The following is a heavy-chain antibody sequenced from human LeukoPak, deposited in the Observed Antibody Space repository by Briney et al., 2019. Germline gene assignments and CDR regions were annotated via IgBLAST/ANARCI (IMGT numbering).Heavy chain of an antibody. CDR2: INPNGGGT. CDR1: GYTFIGYF. Sequence: ASVKVSCKASGYTFIGYFMHWVRQAPGQGLEWMGRINPNGGGTIYAQKFQGRVTMTRDTSISTAYMELSRLRSDDTAVYYCTRGVGVTIFGVGGQAFDIWGQGTMVTVSS. D-gene: IGHD3-3*01. V-gene: IGHV1-2*06. CDR3: TRGVGVTIFGVGGQAFDI. J-gene: IGHJ3*02.